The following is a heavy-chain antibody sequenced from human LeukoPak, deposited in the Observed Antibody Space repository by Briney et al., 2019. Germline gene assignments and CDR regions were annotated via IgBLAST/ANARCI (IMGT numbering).Heavy chain of an antibody. V-gene: IGHV4-59*12. CDR3: ATVSAFFYDSGSYYTFDY. D-gene: IGHD3-10*01. CDR2: IYYSGST. Sequence: SETLSLTCSVSGGSISSNYWSWIRQPPGKGLEWIGYIYYSGSTSYNPSLKSRVTISVDKSKNQFSLKLSSVTAADTAVYYCATVSAFFYDSGSYYTFDYWGQGTLVTVSS. J-gene: IGHJ4*02. CDR1: GGSISSNY.